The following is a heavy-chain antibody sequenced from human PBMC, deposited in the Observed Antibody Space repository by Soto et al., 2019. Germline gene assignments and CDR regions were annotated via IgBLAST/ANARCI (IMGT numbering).Heavy chain of an antibody. D-gene: IGHD2-15*01. Sequence: SETLSLTCTVSGGSINSYYWSWIRQSPEKGLEWIGYIYSSGSTNYNPSLKSRVTISVDTSKNQFSLKLSSVTAADTAVYYCARLLGYCSGGSCYYEGFDYWGQGTLVTVSS. J-gene: IGHJ4*02. CDR1: GGSINSYY. CDR2: IYSSGST. CDR3: ARLLGYCSGGSCYYEGFDY. V-gene: IGHV4-59*08.